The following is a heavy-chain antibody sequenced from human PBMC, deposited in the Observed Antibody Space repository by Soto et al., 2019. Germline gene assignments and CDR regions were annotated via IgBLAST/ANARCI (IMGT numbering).Heavy chain of an antibody. V-gene: IGHV1-69*13. CDR1: GGTFSSYA. CDR2: IIPIFGTA. Sequence: SVKVSCKASGGTFSSYAISWVRLAPGQGLEWMGGIIPIFGTANYAQKFQGRVTITADESTSTAYMELSSLRSEDTAVYYCARYKAAAGYYYYYGMDVWGQGTTVTVSS. D-gene: IGHD6-13*01. J-gene: IGHJ6*02. CDR3: ARYKAAAGYYYYYGMDV.